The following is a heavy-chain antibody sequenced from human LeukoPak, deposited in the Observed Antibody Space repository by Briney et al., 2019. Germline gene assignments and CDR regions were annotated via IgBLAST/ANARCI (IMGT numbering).Heavy chain of an antibody. J-gene: IGHJ4*02. D-gene: IGHD3-22*01. CDR3: ARDSLSDDSSGYYDF. CDR1: GYTFTSYY. CDR2: INPSGGST. Sequence: ASVKVSCKASGYTFTSYYMHWVRQAPGQGLEWMGIINPSGGSTSYAQKFRGRVTMTRDTSITTVYMELSSLRSDDTAVYYCARDSLSDDSSGYYDFWGQGALVTVST. V-gene: IGHV1-46*01.